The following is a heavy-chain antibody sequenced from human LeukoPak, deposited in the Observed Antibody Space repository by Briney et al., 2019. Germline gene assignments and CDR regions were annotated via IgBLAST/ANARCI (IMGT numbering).Heavy chain of an antibody. D-gene: IGHD5-12*01. J-gene: IGHJ4*02. CDR1: GGSISSSIYY. CDR2: IYYSGST. V-gene: IGHV4-39*07. Sequence: PSETLSLTCTVSGGSISSSIYYWGWIRQPPGKGLEWIGSIYYSGSTYYNPSLKSRVTISVDTSKNQFSLKLYSVTAADTAVYYCARLVDIWPSGPGGFDYWGQGTLVTVSS. CDR3: ARLVDIWPSGPGGFDY.